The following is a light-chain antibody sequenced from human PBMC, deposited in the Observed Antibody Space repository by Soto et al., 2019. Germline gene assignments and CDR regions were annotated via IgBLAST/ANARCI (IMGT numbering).Light chain of an antibody. J-gene: IGKJ1*01. CDR1: QGISSY. V-gene: IGKV1-8*01. CDR2: AAS. CDR3: QQYYSYPQT. Sequence: ITCRASQGISSYLAWYQQKPGKAPKLLIYAASTLQSGVPSRFSGSGSGTDFTLTISCLQSEDFATYYCQQYYSYPQTFGQGTKVDIK.